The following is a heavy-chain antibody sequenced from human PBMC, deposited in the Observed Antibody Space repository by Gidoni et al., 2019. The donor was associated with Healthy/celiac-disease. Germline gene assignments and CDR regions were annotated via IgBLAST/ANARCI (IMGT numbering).Heavy chain of an antibody. CDR2: IRSKANSYAT. CDR3: TRHGDFWSGLSPNFDY. J-gene: IGHJ4*02. Sequence: KLSCAASGFTFSGSAMHWVRQASGKGLEWVGRIRSKANSYATAYAASVKGRFTISRDDSKNTAYLQMNSLKTEDTAVYHCTRHGDFWSGLSPNFDYWGQGTLVTVSS. D-gene: IGHD3-3*01. CDR1: GFTFSGSA. V-gene: IGHV3-73*01.